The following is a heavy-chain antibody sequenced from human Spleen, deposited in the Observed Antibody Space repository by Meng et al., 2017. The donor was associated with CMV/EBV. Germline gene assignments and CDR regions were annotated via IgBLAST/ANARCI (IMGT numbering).Heavy chain of an antibody. D-gene: IGHD6-25*01. CDR2: IHNDGTV. V-gene: IGHV4-30-4*01. J-gene: IGHJ4*02. CDR3: ARDSSGGYASFDH. CDR1: GDSISASTYY. Sequence: QGQLQESGPGLVKPSQTLTLTCTVSGDSISASTYYWTWIRQPPGKGLEWIGYIHNDGTVYYNPTLASRVTISLDMSKNHFSLSLNSVTAADTATYYCARDSSGGYASFDHWGQGTRVTVSS.